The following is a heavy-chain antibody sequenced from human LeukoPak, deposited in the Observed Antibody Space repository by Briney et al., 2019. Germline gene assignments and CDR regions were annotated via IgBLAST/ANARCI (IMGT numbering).Heavy chain of an antibody. CDR1: GFTFSSYG. CDR3: AREKDGAYYDSSGYERVGY. Sequence: GGSLRLSCAASGFTFSSYGMHWVRQAPGKGLEWVAFIRYDGSNKYYADSVKGRFTISRDNSKNTLYLQMNSLRAEDTAVYYCAREKDGAYYDSSGYERVGYWGQGTLVTVSS. J-gene: IGHJ4*02. CDR2: IRYDGSNK. D-gene: IGHD3-22*01. V-gene: IGHV3-30*02.